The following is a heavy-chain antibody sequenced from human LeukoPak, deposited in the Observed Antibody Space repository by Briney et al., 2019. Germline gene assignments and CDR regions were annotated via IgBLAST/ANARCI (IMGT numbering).Heavy chain of an antibody. CDR3: ASGNNNWFDP. Sequence: SVTVSCKASGGTFSSYAISWVRQAPGQGLEWMGGIIPIFGTANYAQKFQGRVTITTDESTSTAYMELSSLRSEDTAVYYCASGNNNWFDPWGQGTLVTVSS. D-gene: IGHD2/OR15-2a*01. V-gene: IGHV1-69*05. J-gene: IGHJ5*02. CDR1: GGTFSSYA. CDR2: IIPIFGTA.